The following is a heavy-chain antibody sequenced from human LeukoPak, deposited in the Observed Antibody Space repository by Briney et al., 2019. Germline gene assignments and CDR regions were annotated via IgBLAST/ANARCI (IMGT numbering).Heavy chain of an antibody. CDR3: ARGPSIAARYDAFDI. D-gene: IGHD6-6*01. V-gene: IGHV3-48*03. CDR1: GFTFSSYA. CDR2: ISSSGNTM. J-gene: IGHJ3*02. Sequence: PGGSLTLSCAASGFTFSSYAISWVGQAPAKGLEWVSYISSSGNTMSYADSVKGRFTISRDNAKNSLYLQVISLRAEDTAVYYCARGPSIAARYDAFDIWGQGTMVTVSS.